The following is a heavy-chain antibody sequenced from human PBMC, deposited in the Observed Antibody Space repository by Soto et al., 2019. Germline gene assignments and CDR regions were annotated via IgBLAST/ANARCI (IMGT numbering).Heavy chain of an antibody. Sequence: GGSLRLSCAVSGFTFSSYGMHWVRQAPGKGLEWVANIKQDGSKKYYVDSVKGRFTISRDTSKNQFSLKLSSVTAADTAVYYCARVEDYYDSSGYYVWGQGTLVTVSS. CDR2: IKQDGSKK. CDR1: GFTFSSYG. V-gene: IGHV3-7*05. D-gene: IGHD3-22*01. CDR3: ARVEDYYDSSGYYV. J-gene: IGHJ4*02.